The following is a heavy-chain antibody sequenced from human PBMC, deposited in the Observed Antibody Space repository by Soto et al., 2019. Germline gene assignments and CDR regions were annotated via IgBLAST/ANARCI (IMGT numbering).Heavy chain of an antibody. CDR3: VRLRGYDPGLRRAWFAP. J-gene: IGHJ5*02. V-gene: IGHV4-30-4*01. CDR2: INYRGST. Sequence: QVQLQESGPGLVKPSQTLSLTCTVFGVSVSSGDYDWSWIRQPPGKGLEWIGHINYRGSTYYKPSLRRQATMSIGTSTNRFSRTLASVTAADTAVCYCVRLRGYDPGLRRAWFAPGGQGTVVLVSS. CDR1: GVSVSSGDYD. D-gene: IGHD5-18*01.